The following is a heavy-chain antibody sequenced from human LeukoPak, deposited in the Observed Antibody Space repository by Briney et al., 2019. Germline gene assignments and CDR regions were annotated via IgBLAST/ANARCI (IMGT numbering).Heavy chain of an antibody. D-gene: IGHD3-10*01. Sequence: SGPTLVNPTQTLTLTCTFSGFSLSTSGVGVGWIRQPPGKALEWLALIYWDDDKRYIPSLKSRLTITKDTSKNQVVLTMINMDPVDTATYYCAHLFGSIDYWGQGTLVTVSS. CDR1: GFSLSTSGVG. CDR3: AHLFGSIDY. V-gene: IGHV2-5*02. CDR2: IYWDDDK. J-gene: IGHJ4*02.